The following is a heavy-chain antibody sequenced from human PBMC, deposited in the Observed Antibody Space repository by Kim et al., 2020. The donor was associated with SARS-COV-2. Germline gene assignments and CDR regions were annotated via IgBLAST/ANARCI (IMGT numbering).Heavy chain of an antibody. J-gene: IGHJ4*02. D-gene: IGHD3-9*01. V-gene: IGHV1-3*01. CDR2: INADSGNT. Sequence: ASVKVSCKASGYTFTNYGLHWVRQAPGQRLEWMGRINADSGNTKYAQKFQGRVTITRDTSANTVYMELSSLTSEDAAVYYCARPMTTAYYTMHYWGQGTL. CDR1: GYTFTNYG. CDR3: ARPMTTAYYTMHY.